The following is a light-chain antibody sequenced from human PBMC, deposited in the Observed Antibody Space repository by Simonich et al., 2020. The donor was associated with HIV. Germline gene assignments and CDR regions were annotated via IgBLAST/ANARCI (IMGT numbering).Light chain of an antibody. Sequence: DIQMTQSPSSLSASVGDRVTITCRASQGLSNSLAWFQHKPGKAPKLLIYAASSLQSGVPSRFSGSGSGTDFTLTISSLQPEDFATYYGQQANSFPYTFGQGTKLEIK. CDR2: AAS. V-gene: IGKV1-12*01. CDR3: QQANSFPYT. CDR1: QGLSNS. J-gene: IGKJ2*01.